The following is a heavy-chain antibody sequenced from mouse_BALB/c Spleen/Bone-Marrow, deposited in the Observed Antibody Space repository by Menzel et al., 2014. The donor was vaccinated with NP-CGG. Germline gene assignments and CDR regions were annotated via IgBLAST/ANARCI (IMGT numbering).Heavy chain of an antibody. Sequence: EVKLEESGPGLVKPSQTVSLTCTVTGISITTGNYRWSWIRQFPGNKLEWIGYIYYSGTITYNPSLTSRTTITRDTSKNQFYLEMNSLTAEDTARYYCARYDGYFDYWGQGTPLTGSS. J-gene: IGHJ2*01. CDR3: ARYDGYFDY. CDR2: IYYSGTI. D-gene: IGHD2-3*01. CDR1: GISITTGNYR. V-gene: IGHV3-5*02.